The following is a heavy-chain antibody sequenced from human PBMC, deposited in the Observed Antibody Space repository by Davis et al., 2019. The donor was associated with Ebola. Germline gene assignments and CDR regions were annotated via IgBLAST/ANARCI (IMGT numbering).Heavy chain of an antibody. J-gene: IGHJ6*04. Sequence: AASVKVSCKASGGTFSSYTISWVRQAPGQGLEWMGRIIPILGIANYAQKFQGRVTITADESTRTTYMELSSLRSEDTAVYYCAGSHPYFDSSGYYYDSHKYYYYYGMDVWGKGTTVTVSS. CDR1: GGTFSSYT. D-gene: IGHD3-22*01. CDR3: AGSHPYFDSSGYYYDSHKYYYYYGMDV. CDR2: IIPILGIA. V-gene: IGHV1-69*02.